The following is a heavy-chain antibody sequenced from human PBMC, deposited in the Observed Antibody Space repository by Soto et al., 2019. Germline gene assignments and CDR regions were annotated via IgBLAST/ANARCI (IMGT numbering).Heavy chain of an antibody. V-gene: IGHV3-74*01. CDR2: INPDGSTK. Sequence: PGGSLRLSCAASGFTFSSYWMHWVRQAPGKGLVWVSRINPDGSTKNYADSVKGRFTISRDNAKNTLYLQMNSLRAEDTAVYYCGREGFDSAKASGYWGQGTLVTVSS. CDR1: GFTFSSYW. J-gene: IGHJ4*02. D-gene: IGHD2-15*01. CDR3: GREGFDSAKASGY.